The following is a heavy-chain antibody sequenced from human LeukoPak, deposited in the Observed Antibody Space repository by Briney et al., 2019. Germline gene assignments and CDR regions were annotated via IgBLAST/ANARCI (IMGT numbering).Heavy chain of an antibody. D-gene: IGHD3-22*01. Sequence: ASVKVSCKASGYTFTSYDINWVRQATGQGLEWMGWMNPNSGNTGYAQKFQGRVTMTRNTSISTAYMELSSLRSEDTAVYYCGRIPTYYYDSSGYSGAYYFDYWGQGTLVTVSS. J-gene: IGHJ4*02. V-gene: IGHV1-8*01. CDR1: GYTFTSYD. CDR3: GRIPTYYYDSSGYSGAYYFDY. CDR2: MNPNSGNT.